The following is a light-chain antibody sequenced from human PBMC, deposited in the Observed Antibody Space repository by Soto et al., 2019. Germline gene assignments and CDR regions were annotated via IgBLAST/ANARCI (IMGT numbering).Light chain of an antibody. CDR3: SAYAGSSTWV. CDR2: EVY. Sequence: QSVPTQPPTASGSPGQSVTFSCTGTSSDVGGYNYVSWYQQYPGKAPKLMIYEVYKRHSGVPDRFSGSKSGNTASLTVSGLQPEDEAGYYCSAYAGSSTWVFGGGTKLTVL. J-gene: IGLJ2*01. V-gene: IGLV2-8*01. CDR1: SSDVGGYNY.